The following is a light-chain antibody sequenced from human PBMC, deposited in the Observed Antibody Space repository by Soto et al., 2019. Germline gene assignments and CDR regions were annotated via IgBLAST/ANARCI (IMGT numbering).Light chain of an antibody. CDR2: DIS. Sequence: QSALTQPASVSGSPGQSITISCTGTSSDVGGYNYVSWYQHHPGKAPKLMIFDISNRPSGVSNRFSGSKSGNTASLTISGLQPEAEPDYYCSAYTTSNTRQIVFGTGTKLTVL. V-gene: IGLV2-14*03. CDR1: SSDVGGYNY. J-gene: IGLJ1*01. CDR3: SAYTTSNTRQIV.